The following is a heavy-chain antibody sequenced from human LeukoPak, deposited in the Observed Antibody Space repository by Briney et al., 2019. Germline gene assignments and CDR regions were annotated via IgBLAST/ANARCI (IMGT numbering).Heavy chain of an antibody. Sequence: GASVTVSCTASGYTFTSYGVSWVRQAPAQGLEWLGWISAYNGNTNYAQNLQGRVTMTTDTSTSTAYMELRSLRSDDTAVYYCARAGVVGAPAWVDVWGQGTTVTVSS. CDR3: ARAGVVGAPAWVDV. CDR2: ISAYNGNT. J-gene: IGHJ6*02. CDR1: GYTFTSYG. V-gene: IGHV1-18*01. D-gene: IGHD1-26*01.